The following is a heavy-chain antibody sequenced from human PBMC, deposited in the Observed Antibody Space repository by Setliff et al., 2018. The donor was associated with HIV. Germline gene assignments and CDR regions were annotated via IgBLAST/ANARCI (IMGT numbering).Heavy chain of an antibody. CDR3: AHSTFVAAAGGFDY. CDR1: DGSFSSDY. V-gene: IGHV4-59*01. Sequence: SETLSLTCTVSDGSFSSDYWTWIRQTPGKGLEWIGYIYYSGSTKYNPSLTSRVTISVDTSKNHFSLKLTSVTAADTATYYCAHSTFVAAAGGFDYWGQGTLVTVSS. D-gene: IGHD6-13*01. CDR2: IYYSGST. J-gene: IGHJ4*02.